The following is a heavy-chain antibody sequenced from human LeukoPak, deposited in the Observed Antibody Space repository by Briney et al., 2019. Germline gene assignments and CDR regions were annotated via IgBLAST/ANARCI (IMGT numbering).Heavy chain of an antibody. CDR2: IYYSGTT. CDR1: GGSISSDH. CDR3: ARDGGSYSDIAEYFQH. V-gene: IGHV4-59*01. Sequence: PSETLSLTCTVSGGSISSDHWSWIRQPTGKGLEWIGYIYYSGTTNYNPSLKSRVTISVDTSKNQFSLKLSSVTAADTAVYYCARDGGSYSDIAEYFQHWGQGTLVTVSS. D-gene: IGHD4-17*01. J-gene: IGHJ1*01.